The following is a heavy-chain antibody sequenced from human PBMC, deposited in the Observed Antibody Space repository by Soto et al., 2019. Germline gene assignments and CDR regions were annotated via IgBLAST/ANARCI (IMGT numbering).Heavy chain of an antibody. CDR1: GDSISSPHYY. Sequence: TLSLTCTVSGDSISSPHYYWTWIRQPPGKGLEWVGYIYYTGSNFYNPALKSRVAMSVDPSTNQFSLKLASVTDADTAVYFCAREPKQNYDSSPWNGGFDSWGPGTLVTVSS. J-gene: IGHJ4*02. D-gene: IGHD3-22*01. CDR3: AREPKQNYDSSPWNGGFDS. V-gene: IGHV4-30-4*01. CDR2: IYYTGSN.